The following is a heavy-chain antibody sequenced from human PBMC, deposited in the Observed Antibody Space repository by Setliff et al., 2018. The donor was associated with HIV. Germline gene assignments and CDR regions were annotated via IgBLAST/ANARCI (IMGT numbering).Heavy chain of an antibody. CDR2: IYHTGKT. Sequence: PSETLSLTCTVSGGSVSTSSYSWGWIRQPPEKGLEWIGTIYHTGKTYYNSSLESRVAISLDTSSNQFSLKLSSVTAADTAVYHCAREREAWSAYDSWSQGTLVTAPQ. V-gene: IGHV4-39*07. D-gene: IGHD3-3*01. J-gene: IGHJ5*02. CDR1: GGSVSTSSYS. CDR3: AREREAWSAYDS.